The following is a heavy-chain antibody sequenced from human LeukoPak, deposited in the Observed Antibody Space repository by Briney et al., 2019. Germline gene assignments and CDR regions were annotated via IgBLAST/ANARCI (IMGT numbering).Heavy chain of an antibody. V-gene: IGHV3-21*01. J-gene: IGHJ4*02. CDR1: GFTFSSYS. Sequence: PGGSLRLSCAASGFTFSSYSMNWVRQAPGKGLEWVSSITSSSSYIYYADSVKGRFTISRDNSKNTLYLQMNSLRAEDTAVYYCAKENYYDSSGSFPHYWGQGTLVTVSS. CDR3: AKENYYDSSGSFPHY. D-gene: IGHD3-22*01. CDR2: ITSSSSYI.